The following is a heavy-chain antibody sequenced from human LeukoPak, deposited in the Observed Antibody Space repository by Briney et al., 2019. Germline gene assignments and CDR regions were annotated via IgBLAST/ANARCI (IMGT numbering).Heavy chain of an antibody. Sequence: PSETLSLTCTVSGGSISSYCWSWIRQPPGKGLDWIGYIYYSGSTNYNPSLKRRVTISVASSKNQFSLKLSSVTAADTAVYYCARVMYDSGDYVFDYWGQGTLVTVSS. D-gene: IGHD4-17*01. CDR3: ARVMYDSGDYVFDY. CDR1: GGSISSYC. V-gene: IGHV4-59*01. CDR2: IYYSGST. J-gene: IGHJ4*02.